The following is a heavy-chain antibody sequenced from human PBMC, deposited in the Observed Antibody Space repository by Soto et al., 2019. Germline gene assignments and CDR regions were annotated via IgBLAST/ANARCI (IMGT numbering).Heavy chain of an antibody. J-gene: IGHJ5*02. D-gene: IGHD2-8*01. V-gene: IGHV1-18*01. Sequence: ASVKVSCKASGYNFIGYGITWVRQAPGQGLEWMGWISAYNGNSNYAQSLQDRVTMTTDTSTATAYLELRSLRPDDTAVYFCARGLYMAWCDPWGQGTPVTVSS. CDR1: GYNFIGYG. CDR3: ARGLYMAWCDP. CDR2: ISAYNGNS.